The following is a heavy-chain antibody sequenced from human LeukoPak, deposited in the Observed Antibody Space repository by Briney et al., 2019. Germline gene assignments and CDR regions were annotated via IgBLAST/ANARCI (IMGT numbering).Heavy chain of an antibody. CDR3: ARGRPYYDILTGPQGPFDY. D-gene: IGHD3-9*01. CDR1: GFTFSSYW. Sequence: GGSLRLSCAASGFTFSSYWMHWVRQAPGKGLVWVSRINSDGSSTSYADSVKGRFTISRDNAKNTPYLRMNSLRAEDTAVYYCARGRPYYDILTGPQGPFDYWGQGTLVTVSS. J-gene: IGHJ4*02. CDR2: INSDGSST. V-gene: IGHV3-74*01.